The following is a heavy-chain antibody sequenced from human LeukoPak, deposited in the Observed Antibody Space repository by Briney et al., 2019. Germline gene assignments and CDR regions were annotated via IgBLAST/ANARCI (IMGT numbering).Heavy chain of an antibody. CDR3: ARRARWEPFDY. D-gene: IGHD1-26*01. J-gene: IGHJ4*02. CDR1: GVSFSGYY. Sequence: SETLSLTCAAYGVSFSGYYWSWIRQPPGKGLEWIGYIYYSGSTNYNPSLKRRVTMSVDTSKNQLSLKLSSVTAADTAVYYCARRARWEPFDYWGQGTLVTVSS. CDR2: IYYSGST. V-gene: IGHV4-59*01.